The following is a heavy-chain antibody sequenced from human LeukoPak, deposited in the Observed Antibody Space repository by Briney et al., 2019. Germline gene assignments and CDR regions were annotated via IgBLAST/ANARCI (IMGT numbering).Heavy chain of an antibody. Sequence: ASVKVSCKASGYTFTGYYMHWVRQAPGQGLEWMGRINPNSGGTNYAQKFQGRVTMTRDTSISTVYMELSSLRSEDTAVYYCAREVGNYCSGGSCYSNNWFDPWGQGTLVTVSS. CDR3: AREVGNYCSGGSCYSNNWFDP. CDR2: INPNSGGT. D-gene: IGHD2-15*01. V-gene: IGHV1-2*06. CDR1: GYTFTGYY. J-gene: IGHJ5*02.